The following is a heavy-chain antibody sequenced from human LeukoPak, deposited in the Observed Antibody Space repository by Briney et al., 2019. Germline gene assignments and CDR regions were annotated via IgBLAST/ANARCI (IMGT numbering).Heavy chain of an antibody. CDR2: IYTSGST. Sequence: PSETLSLTCTVSGGSISSGSYYWSWIRQPAGKGLEWIGRIYTSGSTNYNPSLKSRVTMSVDTSKNQFSLKLSSVTAADTAMYYCARDAGVLYYYDSSGYYTDPAFDHWGQGTLVTVSS. CDR3: ARDAGVLYYYDSSGYYTDPAFDH. J-gene: IGHJ4*02. CDR1: GGSISSGSYY. D-gene: IGHD3-22*01. V-gene: IGHV4-61*02.